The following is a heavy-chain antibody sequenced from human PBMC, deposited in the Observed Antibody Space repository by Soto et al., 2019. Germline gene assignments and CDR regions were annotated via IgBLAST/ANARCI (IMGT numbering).Heavy chain of an antibody. V-gene: IGHV3-30-3*01. CDR2: ISYGGSKK. CDR3: ARASHCGVDCSLSYFDY. CDR1: GFTFSTYA. J-gene: IGHJ4*02. Sequence: QVQLVESGGGVVQPGRPLRLSCAASGFTFSTYAMYWVRQAPGKGLEWVAVISYGGSKKYYADSVKGRFTISRDHPKNRRYLQMTSLIADDTAVYYCARASHCGVDCSLSYFDYWGQGTLVTVSS. D-gene: IGHD2-21*02.